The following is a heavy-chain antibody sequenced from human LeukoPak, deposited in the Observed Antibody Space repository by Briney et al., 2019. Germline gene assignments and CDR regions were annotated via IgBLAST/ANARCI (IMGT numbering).Heavy chain of an antibody. V-gene: IGHV3-21*04. J-gene: IGHJ4*02. CDR1: GFTFSSYS. CDR2: ISSSSSYI. D-gene: IGHD3-22*01. Sequence: GGSLRLSCAASGFTFSSYSMNWVRQAPGKGLEWVSSISSSSSYIYYADSVKGRFTISRDNAKNSLYLQMNSLRAEDTAVYYCVKRDSSGSYPYYFDFWGQGTLVTVSS. CDR3: VKRDSSGSYPYYFDF.